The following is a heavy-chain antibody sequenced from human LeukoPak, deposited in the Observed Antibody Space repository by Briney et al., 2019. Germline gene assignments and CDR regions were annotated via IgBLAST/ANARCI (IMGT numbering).Heavy chain of an antibody. Sequence: SETLSLTCAVSSGSFSGYSLSWIRQPPGKGLEWIGEINHSGSTNYNPSLKSRVTISVDTSKNQFSLKLSSVTAADTAVYYCARGFGGRRDPKYWYFDLWGRGTLVTVSS. J-gene: IGHJ2*01. CDR3: ARGFGGRRDPKYWYFDL. V-gene: IGHV4-34*01. CDR2: INHSGST. CDR1: SGSFSGYS. D-gene: IGHD2-15*01.